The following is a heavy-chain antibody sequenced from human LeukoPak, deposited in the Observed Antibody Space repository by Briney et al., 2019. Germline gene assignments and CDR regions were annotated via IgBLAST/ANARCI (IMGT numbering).Heavy chain of an antibody. CDR3: ARGVARDDYFYYGMDV. V-gene: IGHV3-21*01. D-gene: IGHD2-15*01. CDR1: GFTFSSYN. J-gene: IGHJ6*02. CDR2: ISSSSSYI. Sequence: GGSLRLSCAASGFTFSSYNMNWVRQAPGKGLEWVSSISSSSSYIYYADSVKGRSTISRDNAKNSLYLQMNSLRAEDTAVYYCARGVARDDYFYYGMDVWGQGTTVTVSS.